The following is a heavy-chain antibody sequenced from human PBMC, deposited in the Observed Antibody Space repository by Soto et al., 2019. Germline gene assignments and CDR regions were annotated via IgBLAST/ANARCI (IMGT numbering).Heavy chain of an antibody. CDR3: ARLPCSRIFSFGGSFDI. J-gene: IGHJ3*02. CDR2: IYSSGSA. V-gene: IGHV4-31*03. CDR1: DGSISSDGYF. D-gene: IGHD2-2*01. Sequence: QVQLQESGPGMVLPSQTLSLTCSVSDGSISSDGYFWTWIRQLPGMGLEWLGYIYSSGSAYYDPSLAGRLSLSLDPSVNQFSLEVYSVTAADTAVYYCARLPCSRIFSFGGSFDIWGQGTVVTVSS.